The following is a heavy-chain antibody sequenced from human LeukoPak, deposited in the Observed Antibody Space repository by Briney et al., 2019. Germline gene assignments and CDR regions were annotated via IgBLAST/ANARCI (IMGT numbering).Heavy chain of an antibody. CDR3: ANWGYGSGSYKVY. J-gene: IGHJ4*02. CDR1: GSTFSSYG. Sequence: GGSLRLSCAASGSTFSSYGILWVRQAPGKGLEWVAFTRYDGGSEYYADSVKGRFTISRDNSKNTLYLQMNSLRAEDTAVYYCANWGYGSGSYKVYWGQGTLVTVSS. V-gene: IGHV3-30*02. D-gene: IGHD3-10*01. CDR2: TRYDGGSE.